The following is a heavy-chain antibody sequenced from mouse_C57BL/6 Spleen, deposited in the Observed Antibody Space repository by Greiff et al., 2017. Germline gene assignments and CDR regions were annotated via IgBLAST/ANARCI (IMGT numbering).Heavy chain of an antibody. CDR2: INPSNGGT. Sequence: QVQLQQPGTELVKPGASVKLSCKASGYTFTSYWMHWVKQRPVQGLEWIGNINPSNGGTNYNEKFKSKATLTVDKSSSTAYMQLSSLTSEDSAVYYCAREVITTIVATDYWGQGTTLTVSS. CDR1: GYTFTSYW. CDR3: AREVITTIVATDY. V-gene: IGHV1-53*01. D-gene: IGHD1-1*01. J-gene: IGHJ2*01.